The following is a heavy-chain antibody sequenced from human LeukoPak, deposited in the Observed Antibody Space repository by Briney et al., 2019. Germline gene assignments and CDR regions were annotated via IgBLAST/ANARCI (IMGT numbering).Heavy chain of an antibody. J-gene: IGHJ4*02. CDR3: ARRHSDSLTGFDF. CDR1: GYKFNNFY. CDR2: IYPGDSDI. V-gene: IGHV5-51*01. Sequence: GGSLKISCQASGYKFNNFYIAWVRPMPGKGPEWVAIIYPGDSDIRYSPSIQGHVTISADKSTSTTFLQWTRLKASDTAMYYCARRHSDSLTGFDFWGQGTLVTVTS. D-gene: IGHD3-9*01.